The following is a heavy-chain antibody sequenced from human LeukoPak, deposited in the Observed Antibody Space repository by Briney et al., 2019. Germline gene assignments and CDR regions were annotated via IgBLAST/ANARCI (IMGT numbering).Heavy chain of an antibody. CDR1: GLTFSSYE. Sequence: PGGSLRLSCAASGLTFSSYEMNWVRQAPGKGLEWVSYISSSGSTIYYADSVKGRFTISRDNAKNSLYLQMNSLRAEDTAVYYCARAFSGSRGYWGQGTLVTVSS. CDR3: ARAFSGSRGY. J-gene: IGHJ4*02. CDR2: ISSSGSTI. V-gene: IGHV3-48*03. D-gene: IGHD1-26*01.